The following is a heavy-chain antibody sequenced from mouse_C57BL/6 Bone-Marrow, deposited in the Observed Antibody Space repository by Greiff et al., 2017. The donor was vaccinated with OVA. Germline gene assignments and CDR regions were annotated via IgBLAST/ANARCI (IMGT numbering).Heavy chain of an antibody. CDR3: ARVGNYHYFDY. J-gene: IGHJ2*01. CDR2: INYDGSST. D-gene: IGHD2-1*01. Sequence: EVKLVESEGGLVQPGSSMKLSCTASGFTFSDYYMAWVRQVPEKGLEWVANINYDGSSTYYLDSLKSRFIISRDNAKNILYLQMSSLKSEDTATYYCARVGNYHYFDYWGQGTTLTVSS. V-gene: IGHV5-16*01. CDR1: GFTFSDYY.